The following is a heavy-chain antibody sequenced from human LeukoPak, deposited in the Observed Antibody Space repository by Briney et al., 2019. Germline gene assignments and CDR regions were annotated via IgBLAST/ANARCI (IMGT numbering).Heavy chain of an antibody. CDR2: IYPDDSDT. CDR1: GYNFPTYW. D-gene: IGHD1-26*01. J-gene: IGHJ4*02. Sequence: GESLKISCKGSGYNFPTYWIGWVRQMPGKGLEWIGIIYPDDSDTRYSPSFQGQVTISADKSISTAYLQWSSLKASDTAMYYCARRRDLYSGSYYPFDYWGQGTLVTVSS. CDR3: ARRRDLYSGSYYPFDY. V-gene: IGHV5-51*01.